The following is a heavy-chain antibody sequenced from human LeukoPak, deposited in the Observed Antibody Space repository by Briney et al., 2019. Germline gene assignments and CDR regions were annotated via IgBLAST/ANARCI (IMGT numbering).Heavy chain of an antibody. CDR3: ARVRGVEFDY. CDR1: GYTFTSYY. J-gene: IGHJ4*02. CDR2: INPSGGNT. V-gene: IGHV1-46*01. Sequence: ASVKVSCKTSGYTFTSYYMHWVRQAPGQGLEWMGIINPSGGNTNYAQRFRGRVTMTRDTSTRTVYMELSSLRSEDTALYYCARVRGVEFDYWGQGTLVTVSS. D-gene: IGHD3-10*01.